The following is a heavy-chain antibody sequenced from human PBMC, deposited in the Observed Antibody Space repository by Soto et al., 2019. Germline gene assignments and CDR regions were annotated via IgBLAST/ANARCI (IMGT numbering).Heavy chain of an antibody. D-gene: IGHD3-22*01. V-gene: IGHV3-33*01. Sequence: PGGSLRLSCAASGFTFSSYGMNWVRQAPGKGLEWVAVIWYDGSNKYYGDSVKGRFTISRDNSKNTLYLQMNSLRAEDTAVYYCARDRGRSSGHYDTYNYGMDVWGQGTTVTVSS. CDR2: IWYDGSNK. J-gene: IGHJ6*02. CDR3: ARDRGRSSGHYDTYNYGMDV. CDR1: GFTFSSYG.